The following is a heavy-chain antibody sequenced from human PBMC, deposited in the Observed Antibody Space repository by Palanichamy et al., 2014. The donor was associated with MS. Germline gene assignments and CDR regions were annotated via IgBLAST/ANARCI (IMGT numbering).Heavy chain of an antibody. V-gene: IGHV3-11*06. J-gene: IGHJ4*02. CDR2: ISFSGSYT. Sequence: YISFSGSYTKYADSVKGRFAISRDNANNVLYLQMNSLRAEDTAVYYCARDPNSITTVTTGWSLWGQGTLVTVST. D-gene: IGHD4-17*01. CDR3: ARDPNSITTVTTGWSL.